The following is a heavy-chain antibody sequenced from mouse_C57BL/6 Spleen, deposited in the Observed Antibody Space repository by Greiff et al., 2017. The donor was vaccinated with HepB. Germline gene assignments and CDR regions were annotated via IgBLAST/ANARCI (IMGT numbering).Heavy chain of an antibody. CDR1: GFTFSSYA. Sequence: EVKLVESGGGLVKPGGSLKLSCAASGFTFSSYAMSWVRQTPEKRLEWVATISDGGSYTYYPDNVKGRFTISRDNAKNNLYLQMSHLKSEDTAMYYCARAIYSKGINAMDYWGQGTSVTVSS. CDR3: ARAIYSKGINAMDY. V-gene: IGHV5-4*03. D-gene: IGHD2-5*01. J-gene: IGHJ4*01. CDR2: ISDGGSYT.